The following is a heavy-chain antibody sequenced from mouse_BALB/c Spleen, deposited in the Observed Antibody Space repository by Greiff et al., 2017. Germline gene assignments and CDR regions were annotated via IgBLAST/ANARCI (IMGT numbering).Heavy chain of an antibody. CDR1: GYSITSDYA. V-gene: IGHV3-2*02. CDR2: ISYSGST. CDR3: ARGGNYVSMDY. Sequence: VQLKESGPGLVKPSQSLSLTCTVTGYSITSDYAWNWIRQFPGNKLEWMGYISYSGSTSYNPSLKSRISITRDTSKNQFFLQLNSVTTEDTATYYCARGGNYVSMDYRGQGTSVTVSS. D-gene: IGHD2-1*01. J-gene: IGHJ4*01.